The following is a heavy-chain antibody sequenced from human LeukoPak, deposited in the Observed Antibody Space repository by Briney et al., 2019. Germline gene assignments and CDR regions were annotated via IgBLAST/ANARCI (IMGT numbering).Heavy chain of an antibody. CDR1: GGSFSGYY. CDR2: INHSGST. J-gene: IGHJ4*02. Sequence: SETLSLTCAVYGGSFSGYYWSWIRQPPGKGLEWIGEINHSGSTNYNPSLKSRVTISVDTSKNQFSLKLSSVTAADTAVYYCARADGGWYPTQGYYLDYWGQGTLVTVSS. D-gene: IGHD6-19*01. CDR3: ARADGGWYPTQGYYLDY. V-gene: IGHV4-34*01.